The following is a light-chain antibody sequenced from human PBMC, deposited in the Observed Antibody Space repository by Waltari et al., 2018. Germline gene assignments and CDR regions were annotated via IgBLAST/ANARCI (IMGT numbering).Light chain of an antibody. Sequence: EIVLTQSPGTLSMSSGARATLSCRASQSVARALAWYQQKPGQPPRLLIYNTYTRATGVPDRFSGGGSGTDFSLTISRLEPEDFAVYYCQNYVRLPATFGQGTKVEIK. CDR2: NTY. CDR1: QSVARA. V-gene: IGKV3-20*01. J-gene: IGKJ1*01. CDR3: QNYVRLPAT.